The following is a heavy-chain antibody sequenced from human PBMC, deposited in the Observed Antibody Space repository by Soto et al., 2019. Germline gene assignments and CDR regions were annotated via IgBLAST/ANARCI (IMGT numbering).Heavy chain of an antibody. J-gene: IGHJ6*02. CDR3: ARDLWGYCGTDCYPLDV. Sequence: SETLSLTCTVSGGSIRSYYWSWIRQAPGKGLEWIGYLYNSGSTVYNPSLKSRVTISVDTSKNQFSLKLNSVTAADTAVYYCARDLWGYCGTDCYPLDVWGQGTTVTVSS. V-gene: IGHV4-59*01. D-gene: IGHD2-21*02. CDR2: LYNSGST. CDR1: GGSIRSYY.